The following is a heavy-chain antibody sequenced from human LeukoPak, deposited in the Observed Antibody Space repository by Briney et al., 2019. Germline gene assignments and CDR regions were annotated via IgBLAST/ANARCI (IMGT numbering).Heavy chain of an antibody. V-gene: IGHV1-18*01. CDR3: ARLNVVVVAATMDYYYYMDV. CDR1: GYTFTSYG. D-gene: IGHD2-15*01. J-gene: IGHJ6*03. Sequence: ASVKVSCKASGYTFTSYGISWVRQAPGQGLEWMGWISAYNGNTNNAQKLQGRVTMTTDTSTSTAYMELRSLRSDDTAVYYCARLNVVVVAATMDYYYYMDVWGKGTTVTVSS. CDR2: ISAYNGNT.